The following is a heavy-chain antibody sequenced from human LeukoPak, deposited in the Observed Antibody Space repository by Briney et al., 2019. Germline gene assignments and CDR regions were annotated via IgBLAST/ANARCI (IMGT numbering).Heavy chain of an antibody. J-gene: IGHJ4*02. Sequence: GESLKISCKGSGYSFTSYWIGWVRQMPGKGLEWMGVMYPGDSDTRYSPYFQGQVTISADKSISTAYLQWSSLKASDTAMYYCARYSSGWGAFDYWGQVTLVTVSS. D-gene: IGHD6-19*01. V-gene: IGHV5-51*01. CDR2: MYPGDSDT. CDR3: ARYSSGWGAFDY. CDR1: GYSFTSYW.